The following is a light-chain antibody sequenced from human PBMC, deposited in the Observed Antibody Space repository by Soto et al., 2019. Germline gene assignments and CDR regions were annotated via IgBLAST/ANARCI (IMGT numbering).Light chain of an antibody. CDR1: QSVRTY. Sequence: EIVLTQSPGTLSLSPGEKVTLSCRASQSVRTYLAWYQQKPDQPPTLLIYGASTRISGIPDRFSGDGSGTDFTLTISRLDPDDFAVYYCQQYKDSPRTFGQGTKVEI. V-gene: IGKV3-20*01. J-gene: IGKJ1*01. CDR3: QQYKDSPRT. CDR2: GAS.